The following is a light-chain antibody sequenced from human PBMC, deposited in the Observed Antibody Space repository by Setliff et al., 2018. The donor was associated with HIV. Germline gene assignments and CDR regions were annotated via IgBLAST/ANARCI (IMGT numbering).Light chain of an antibody. V-gene: IGLV2-14*01. CDR3: SSYSIRNTLP. CDR1: SSDVVGYNY. CDR2: EVS. J-gene: IGLJ1*01. Sequence: QSVLTQPASVSGSPGQSITISCTGTSSDVVGYNYVSWYQQHPGKAPKLMIFEVSNRPSGISNRFSGSKSGNTASLTISGLQAEDEADYYCSSYSIRNTLPVGTGTKGTV.